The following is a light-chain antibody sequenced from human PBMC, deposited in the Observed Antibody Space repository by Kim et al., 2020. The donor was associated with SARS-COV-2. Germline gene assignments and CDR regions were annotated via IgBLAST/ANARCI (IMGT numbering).Light chain of an antibody. Sequence: QSVLTQPPSVSAAPGQKVTISCSGGNSNVGNGFLSWYQHFPGTTPKLLIYDNYKRPSGIADRFSGSKSGTSATLAITGLQTGDEATYYCVTWDDSLRAIVFGGGTQLTVL. CDR3: VTWDDSLRAIV. CDR2: DNY. V-gene: IGLV1-51*01. J-gene: IGLJ2*01. CDR1: NSNVGNGF.